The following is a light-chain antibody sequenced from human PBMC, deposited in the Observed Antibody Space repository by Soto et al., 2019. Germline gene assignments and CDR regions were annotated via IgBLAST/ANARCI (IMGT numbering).Light chain of an antibody. V-gene: IGKV3-15*01. CDR2: DAS. J-gene: IGKJ1*01. Sequence: ILMTQSPATLSVSPGERATLSCRASQSVSNNLAWYQQKPGQAPRLLIYDASTRATGIPARFSGSGSGTAFTLPISGRQSADVAVYYCQQYNNWPPWTFGQGTKVEIK. CDR3: QQYNNWPPWT. CDR1: QSVSNN.